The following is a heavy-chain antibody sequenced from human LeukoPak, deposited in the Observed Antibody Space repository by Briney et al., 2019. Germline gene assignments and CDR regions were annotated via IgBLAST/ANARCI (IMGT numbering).Heavy chain of an antibody. CDR3: ARDHPVTYYGSGSYYDY. J-gene: IGHJ4*02. CDR2: IYSSGST. Sequence: SETLSLTCTVSGGSISGVYWNWIRQPAGKGLEWIGRIYSSGSTDYNPSLKSRVTMSVDTSKNHFSLKLSSVTAADTAIYYCARDHPVTYYGSGSYYDYWGPGALVTVSS. CDR1: GGSISGVY. D-gene: IGHD3-10*01. V-gene: IGHV4-4*07.